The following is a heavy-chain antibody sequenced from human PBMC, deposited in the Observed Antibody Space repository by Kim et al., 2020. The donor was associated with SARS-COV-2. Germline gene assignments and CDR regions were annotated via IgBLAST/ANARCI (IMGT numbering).Heavy chain of an antibody. D-gene: IGHD4-17*01. J-gene: IGHJ6*02. Sequence: GRCTISRDNAKNSLYLQMNSLRAEDTAVYYCARASTVVTPVFYYYGMDVWGQGTTVTVSS. V-gene: IGHV3-11*06. CDR3: ARASTVVTPVFYYYGMDV.